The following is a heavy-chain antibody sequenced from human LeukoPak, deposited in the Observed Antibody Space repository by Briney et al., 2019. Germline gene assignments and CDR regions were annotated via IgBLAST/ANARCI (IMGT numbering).Heavy chain of an antibody. CDR1: GFTFSSYA. D-gene: IGHD6-19*01. V-gene: IGHV3-23*01. Sequence: GGSLRLSCAASGFTFSSYAMNWVRQAPGKGLERVATISISGDSTLYGDSVKGRFTISRDNSKNTLYLQMNHLRAEDTAFYYCTKSGSGWLAYFDCWGQGALVTVSS. CDR3: TKSGSGWLAYFDC. J-gene: IGHJ4*02. CDR2: ISISGDST.